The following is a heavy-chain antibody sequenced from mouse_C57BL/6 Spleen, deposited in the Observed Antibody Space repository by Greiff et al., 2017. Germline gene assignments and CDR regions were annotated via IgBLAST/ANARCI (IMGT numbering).Heavy chain of an antibody. J-gene: IGHJ3*01. V-gene: IGHV14-4*01. Sequence: VQLQQSGAELVRPGASVKLSCTASGFNIKDDYMHWVKQRPEQGLEWIGWIDPENGDTEYASKFQGKATITADTSSNTAYLQLSSLTSEDTAVYYCTTGDYYGLWGQGTLVTVSA. CDR1: GFNIKDDY. D-gene: IGHD2-1*01. CDR3: TTGDYYGL. CDR2: IDPENGDT.